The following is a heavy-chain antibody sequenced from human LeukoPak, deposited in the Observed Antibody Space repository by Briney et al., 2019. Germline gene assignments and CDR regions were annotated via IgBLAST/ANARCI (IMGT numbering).Heavy chain of an antibody. CDR1: GFTFSSYA. CDR3: XXXXXVEWELSYIYQDFDY. Sequence: PGGSLRLSCAASGFTFSSYAMSWVRQAPGKGLEWVSAISGSGGSTYYADSVKGRFTISRDNSKNTLYLQMNSLRAEDTAVYYXXXXXXVEWELSYIYQDFDYWGQGTLVTVSS. J-gene: IGHJ4*02. CDR2: ISGSGGST. V-gene: IGHV3-23*01. D-gene: IGHD3-3*01.